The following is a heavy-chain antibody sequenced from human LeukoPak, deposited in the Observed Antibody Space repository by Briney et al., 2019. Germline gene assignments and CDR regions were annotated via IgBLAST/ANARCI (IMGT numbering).Heavy chain of an antibody. Sequence: GGSLRLSCAASRFTSSDYWMHWVRQAPGEGLVWVSRINSDASRPSYADSVKGRFTISRDNAKNILYLQMNSLRVEDTALYYCARETLEAGSGDHQTDSFDVWGQGTMVSVSS. CDR3: ARETLEAGSGDHQTDSFDV. CDR1: RFTSSDYW. J-gene: IGHJ3*01. V-gene: IGHV3-74*01. D-gene: IGHD2-15*01. CDR2: INSDASRP.